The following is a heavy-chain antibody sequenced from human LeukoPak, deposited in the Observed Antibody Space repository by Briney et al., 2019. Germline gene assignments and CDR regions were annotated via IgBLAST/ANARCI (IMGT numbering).Heavy chain of an antibody. CDR1: GGSISSGGYY. Sequence: SETLSLTCTVSGGSISSGGYYWSWIRQHPGKGLEWIGYMDNSGSTTCNPSLKSRALISVDTSKNQFSLKLSSVIAADTAVYYCARNGGGYSFDSWGQGTLVTVSS. J-gene: IGHJ4*02. CDR2: MDNSGST. CDR3: ARNGGGYSFDS. V-gene: IGHV4-61*08. D-gene: IGHD1-26*01.